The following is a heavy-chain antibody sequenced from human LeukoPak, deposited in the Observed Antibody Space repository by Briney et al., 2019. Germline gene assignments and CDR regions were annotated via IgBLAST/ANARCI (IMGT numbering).Heavy chain of an antibody. D-gene: IGHD3-22*01. Sequence: GGSLRLSCAASGFTFSSYAMSWVRQAPGKGLEWVSTISGSGGSTYYADSVKGRFTISRENSKNTLYLQMNSLRAEDTAVYYCTVVVIRWYFDYWGQGTLVTVSS. CDR2: ISGSGGST. V-gene: IGHV3-23*01. CDR3: TVVVIRWYFDY. J-gene: IGHJ4*02. CDR1: GFTFSSYA.